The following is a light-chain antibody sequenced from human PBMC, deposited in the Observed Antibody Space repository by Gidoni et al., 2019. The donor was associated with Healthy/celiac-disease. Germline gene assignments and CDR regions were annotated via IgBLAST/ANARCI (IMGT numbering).Light chain of an antibody. J-gene: IGLJ1*01. V-gene: IGLV2-11*01. CDR2: DVS. CDR3: CSYAGSSYV. Sequence: QSALTQPLSVSGSPGQSVTIPCNGTSSDVGGYNYVSWYKQYQGKTTKLMISDVSKRPAGVPDRVSGSKSGNTASLTISGLQAEDEADYYCCSYAGSSYVFGTGTKVTVL. CDR1: SSDVGGYNY.